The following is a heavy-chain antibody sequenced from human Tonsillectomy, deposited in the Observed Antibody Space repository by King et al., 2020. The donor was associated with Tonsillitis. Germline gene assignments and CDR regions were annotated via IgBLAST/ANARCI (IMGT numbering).Heavy chain of an antibody. CDR3: ARGIPHHGTIDY. CDR1: GFTFSSFD. V-gene: IGHV3-13*05. Sequence: VQLVESGGGLVQPGGSLRLSCAASGFTFSSFDMHWVRQGSGKALEWVSAIGTRDDPYYSGSVKGRFTISRENAKNSVHLQMNSLTAGDTAVYFCARGIPHHGTIDYWGQGTLVTVAS. J-gene: IGHJ4*02. CDR2: IGTRDDP. D-gene: IGHD2-2*01.